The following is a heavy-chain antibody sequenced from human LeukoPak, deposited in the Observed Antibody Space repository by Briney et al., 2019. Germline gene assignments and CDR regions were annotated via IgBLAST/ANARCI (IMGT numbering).Heavy chain of an antibody. D-gene: IGHD2/OR15-2a*01. V-gene: IGHV4-34*01. CDR1: GGSFSGYY. CDR3: ARRGLYGLIY. CDR2: INHSGST. J-gene: IGHJ4*02. Sequence: KASETLPLTCAVYGGSFSGYYWSWIRQPPGKGLEWIGEINHSGSTNYNPSLKSRVTISVDTSKNQFSLKLSSVTAADTAVYYCARRGLYGLIYWGQETLVTVSS.